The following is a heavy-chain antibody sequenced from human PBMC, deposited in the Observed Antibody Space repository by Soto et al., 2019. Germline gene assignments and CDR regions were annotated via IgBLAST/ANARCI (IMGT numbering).Heavy chain of an antibody. CDR1: GFSLSSYA. D-gene: IGHD6-6*01. CDR2: ISSSSSTI. V-gene: IGHV3-48*01. CDR3: ASSELV. J-gene: IGHJ4*02. Sequence: GGSLRLSCAASGFSLSSYAMDWVRQAPGKGLEWVSYISSSSSTIYYADSVKGRFTISRDNAKNSLYLQMNSLRAEDTAVYYCASSELVWGQGTLVTVSS.